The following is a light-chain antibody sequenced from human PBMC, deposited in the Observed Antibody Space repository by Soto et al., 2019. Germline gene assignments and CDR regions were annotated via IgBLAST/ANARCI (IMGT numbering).Light chain of an antibody. CDR1: SSNIGAGYD. J-gene: IGLJ2*01. Sequence: VLTQPTSVSGAPGQRVTISCTGSSSNIGAGYDVHWYQQLPGTAPKLLIYGNSNRPSGVPDRFSGSKSGTSASLAITGLQAEDEADYYCQSYDSSLSGSNVVFGGGTKLTVL. V-gene: IGLV1-40*01. CDR2: GNS. CDR3: QSYDSSLSGSNVV.